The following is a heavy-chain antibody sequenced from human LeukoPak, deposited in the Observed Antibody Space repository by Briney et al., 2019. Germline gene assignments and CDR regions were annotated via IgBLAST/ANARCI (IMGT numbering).Heavy chain of an antibody. Sequence: GASVKVSGKASGYTFTSYYMHWVRQAPGQGLEWMGIINPSGGSTSYAQKFQGRVTMTRDTSTSTVYMELSSLRSEDTAVYYCARDQGLIVVVAATLADWGQGTLVTVSS. CDR1: GYTFTSYY. CDR2: INPSGGST. D-gene: IGHD2-15*01. V-gene: IGHV1-46*01. CDR3: ARDQGLIVVVAATLAD. J-gene: IGHJ4*02.